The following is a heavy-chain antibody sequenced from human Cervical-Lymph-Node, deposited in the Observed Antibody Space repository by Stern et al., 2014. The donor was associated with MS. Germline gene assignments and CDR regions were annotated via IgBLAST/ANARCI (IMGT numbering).Heavy chain of an antibody. CDR3: ARDKMHAFDY. J-gene: IGHJ4*02. Sequence: QVQLGQSGTEVKKPGASVLVSCKASGYTFTTYGITWVRQAPGQGLEWMGWISADRGNTKYAQKFQDRVTMTRDTTTGTAYMEVRSLRSEDTAVYYCARDKMHAFDYWGQGTQVTVPS. CDR2: ISADRGNT. V-gene: IGHV1-18*01. CDR1: GYTFTTYG. D-gene: IGHD2-8*01.